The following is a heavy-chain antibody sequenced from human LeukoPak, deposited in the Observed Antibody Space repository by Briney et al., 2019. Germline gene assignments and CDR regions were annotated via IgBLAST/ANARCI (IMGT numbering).Heavy chain of an antibody. CDR2: IYHSGST. J-gene: IGHJ5*02. V-gene: IGHV4-30-2*01. Sequence: SETLSLTRAVSGGSISSGGYSWSWIRQPPGKGLEWIGYIYHSGSTYYNPSLKSRVTISVDRSKNQFSLKLSSVTAADTAVYYCARDYCSSTSCYKGWFDPWGQGTLVTVSS. D-gene: IGHD2-2*02. CDR1: GGSISSGGYS. CDR3: ARDYCSSTSCYKGWFDP.